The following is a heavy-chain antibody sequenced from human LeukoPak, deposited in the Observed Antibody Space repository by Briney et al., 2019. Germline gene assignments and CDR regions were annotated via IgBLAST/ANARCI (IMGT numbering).Heavy chain of an antibody. CDR2: INHSGST. CDR3: ARGGRDIVVVVAASPYYYYYMDV. Sequence: SETLSLXCAVYGGSFSGYYWSWIRQPPGKGLEWIGEINHSGSTIYNPSLKSRVTISVDTSKNQFSLKLSSVTAADTAVYYCARGGRDIVVVVAASPYYYYYMDVWGKGTTVTVSS. J-gene: IGHJ6*03. V-gene: IGHV4-34*01. CDR1: GGSFSGYY. D-gene: IGHD2-15*01.